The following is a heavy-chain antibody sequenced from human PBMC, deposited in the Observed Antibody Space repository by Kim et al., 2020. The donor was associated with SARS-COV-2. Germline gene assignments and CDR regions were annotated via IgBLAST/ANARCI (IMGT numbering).Heavy chain of an antibody. J-gene: IGHJ5*02. CDR3: AKEKNDFWRGDRPPHNYFDP. CDR1: GGTFSTDA. Sequence: SVKVSCKASGGTFSTDALSWVRQAPGQGLEWMGGIIPIYDTTNYGRKFRGRVTITADESTSTAYMELTDLRSDQTAVYHCAKEKNDFWRGDRPPHNYFDPWGQGTLVAVSS. D-gene: IGHD3-3*01. V-gene: IGHV1-69*13. CDR2: IIPIYDTT.